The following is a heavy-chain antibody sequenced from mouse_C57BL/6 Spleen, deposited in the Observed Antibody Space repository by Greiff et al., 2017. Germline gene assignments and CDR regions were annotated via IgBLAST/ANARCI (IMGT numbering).Heavy chain of an antibody. CDR2: IRSKRSNYAT. CDR1: GFTFNTYA. J-gene: IGHJ3*01. D-gene: IGHD3-2*02. Sequence: EVHLVESGGGLVQPTGSLKLSCAASGFTFNTYAMHWVRQAPGKGLEWVARIRSKRSNYATYYADSVKDRFTISRDDSQSMLYRQMNNLKTEDTAMYYWVRDSSGYAWFAYWGQGALVTVAA. CDR3: VRDSSGYAWFAY. V-gene: IGHV10-3*01.